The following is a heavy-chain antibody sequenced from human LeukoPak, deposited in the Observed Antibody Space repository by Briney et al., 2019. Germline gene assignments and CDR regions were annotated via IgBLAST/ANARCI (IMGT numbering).Heavy chain of an antibody. J-gene: IGHJ4*02. V-gene: IGHV3-23*01. CDR2: IGGSGTRT. CDR1: GFTFTTYG. CDR3: ETYRQVLLPFES. D-gene: IGHD2-8*02. Sequence: PGGSLRLSCSASGFTFTTYGMNWVRQAPGKGLEWVSGIGGSGTRTYYADSVRGRFTISIDNSKSTLSLQMNSLRAADTAIYYCETYRQVLLPFESWGQGTMVTVSS.